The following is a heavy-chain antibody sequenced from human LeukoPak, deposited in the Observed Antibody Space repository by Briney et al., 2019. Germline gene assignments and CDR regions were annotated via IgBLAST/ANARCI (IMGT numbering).Heavy chain of an antibody. CDR1: GGSINSSNYY. Sequence: PSETLSLTCSVSGGSINSSNYYWGWIRQPPGKGLEWIGEINHSGSTNYNPSLKSRVTISVDTSKNQFSLKLSSVTAADTAVYYCARGRDTATVTTVSYNYWGQGTLVTVSS. CDR2: INHSGST. J-gene: IGHJ4*02. CDR3: ARGRDTATVTTVSYNY. V-gene: IGHV4-39*07. D-gene: IGHD4-17*01.